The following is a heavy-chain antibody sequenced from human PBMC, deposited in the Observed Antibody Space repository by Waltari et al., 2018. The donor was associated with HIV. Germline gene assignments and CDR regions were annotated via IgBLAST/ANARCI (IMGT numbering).Heavy chain of an antibody. D-gene: IGHD6-13*01. CDR2: IYYSGST. CDR3: ARDSREIAAAGEFDY. J-gene: IGHJ4*02. CDR1: GGSISSYY. Sequence: QVQLQESGPELVKPSETLSLTCTVSGGSISSYYWSWIRQPPGKELEWIGSIYYSGSTKNNPSRRSRVTLSVDTSKNQFSLNLNSVTTADTAVYFCARDSREIAAAGEFDYWGQGTLVTVSS. V-gene: IGHV4-59*01.